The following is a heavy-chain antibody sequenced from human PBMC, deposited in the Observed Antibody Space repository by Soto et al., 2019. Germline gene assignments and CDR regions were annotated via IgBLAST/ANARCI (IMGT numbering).Heavy chain of an antibody. CDR1: GFTFIRYD. CDR2: ISGSGDLT. V-gene: IGHV3-23*01. J-gene: IGHJ4*02. CDR3: AKGKWPFDY. D-gene: IGHD2-8*01. Sequence: EVQLLESGGGLVQPGGSLRLSCAASGFTFIRYDMDWVRQAPGKGLEWVSSISGSGDLTYYADSVKGRFTISRDNSKNTLYLQMNSLRAEDTAIYYCAKGKWPFDYWGQGTLVTVSS.